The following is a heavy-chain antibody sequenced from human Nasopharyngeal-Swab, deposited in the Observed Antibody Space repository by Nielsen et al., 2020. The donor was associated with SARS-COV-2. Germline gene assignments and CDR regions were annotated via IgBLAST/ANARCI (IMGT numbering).Heavy chain of an antibody. CDR2: ISSSGSTI. Sequence: GGSLRLSCAASEFTFSSYEMNWVRQAPGKGLEWVSYISSSGSTIYYADSVKGRFTISRDNAKNSLYLQMNSLRAEDTAVYYCAIRGYGSGSYRLYYYYGMDVWGQGTTVTVSS. V-gene: IGHV3-48*03. J-gene: IGHJ6*02. CDR3: AIRGYGSGSYRLYYYYGMDV. D-gene: IGHD3-10*01. CDR1: EFTFSSYE.